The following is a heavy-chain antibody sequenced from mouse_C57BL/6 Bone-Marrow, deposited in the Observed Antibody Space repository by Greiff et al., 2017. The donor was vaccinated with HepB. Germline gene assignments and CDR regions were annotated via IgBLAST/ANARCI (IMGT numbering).Heavy chain of an antibody. CDR1: GFTFSSYA. V-gene: IGHV5-4*01. CDR2: ISDGGSYT. Sequence: VQLKESGGGLVKPGGSLKLSCAASGFTFSSYAMSWVRQTPEKRLEWVATISDGGSYTYYPDNVKGRFTISRDNAKNNLYLQMSHLKSEDTAMYYCARVRTTVVAPYYAMDYWGQGTSVTVSS. CDR3: ARVRTTVVAPYYAMDY. J-gene: IGHJ4*01. D-gene: IGHD1-1*01.